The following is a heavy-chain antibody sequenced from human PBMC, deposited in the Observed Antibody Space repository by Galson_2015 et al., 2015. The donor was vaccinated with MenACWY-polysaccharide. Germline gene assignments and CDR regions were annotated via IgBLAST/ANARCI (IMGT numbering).Heavy chain of an antibody. Sequence: ETLSLTCAVSDYSIRSGYFWGWIRQPPGKGLEWIASIVHSGTTYYNPSLKSRVTISVDTSKNQFSLKLSSVTAADTAVYYCARVEKYSGSFYILYWGQGTLVTVSS. J-gene: IGHJ4*02. CDR1: DYSIRSGYF. D-gene: IGHD1-26*01. CDR3: ARVEKYSGSFYILY. CDR2: IVHSGTT. V-gene: IGHV4-38-2*01.